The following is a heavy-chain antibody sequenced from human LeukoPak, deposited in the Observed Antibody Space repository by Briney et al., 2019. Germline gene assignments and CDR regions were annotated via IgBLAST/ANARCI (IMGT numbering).Heavy chain of an antibody. CDR1: GGAISSYY. D-gene: IGHD3-10*01. J-gene: IGHJ4*02. V-gene: IGHV4-4*07. CDR3: AANSADYNTLGSSYKV. CDR2: IYTSGST. Sequence: SETLSPTCTVSGGAISSYYWSWIRQPAGKGLEWIGRIYTSGSTNYNPSLKSRVTMSVDTSKNQFSLKLSSVTAADTAVFYCAANSADYNTLGSSYKVWGQGTLVTVSS.